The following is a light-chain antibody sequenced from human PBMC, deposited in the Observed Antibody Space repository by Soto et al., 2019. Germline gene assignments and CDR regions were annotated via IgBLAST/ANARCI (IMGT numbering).Light chain of an antibody. CDR3: SSYTVASTLV. CDR1: NSDIGYYNY. J-gene: IGLJ3*02. V-gene: IGLV2-14*01. CDR2: EVS. Sequence: QSALTQPASVSGSPGQSITISCTGTNSDIGYYNYVSWYQQYPGKAPKLVIYEVSDRPSGVSNRFSGSKSGNTASLTISGLQAEDEADYYCSSYTVASTLVFGGGTQLTVL.